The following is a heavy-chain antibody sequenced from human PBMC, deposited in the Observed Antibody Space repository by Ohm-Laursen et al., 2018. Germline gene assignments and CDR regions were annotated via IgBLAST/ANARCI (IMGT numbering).Heavy chain of an antibody. Sequence: SDTLSLTCTVSGGSISSYYWSWIRQPPGKGLEWIGNIYYSGSTNYNPSLKIRVTISVDTSKNQFSLKLSSVTAADTAVYYCARDQWDRGYYYYGMDVWGQGTTVTVSS. J-gene: IGHJ6*02. V-gene: IGHV4-59*01. CDR2: IYYSGST. D-gene: IGHD1-26*01. CDR3: ARDQWDRGYYYYGMDV. CDR1: GGSISSYY.